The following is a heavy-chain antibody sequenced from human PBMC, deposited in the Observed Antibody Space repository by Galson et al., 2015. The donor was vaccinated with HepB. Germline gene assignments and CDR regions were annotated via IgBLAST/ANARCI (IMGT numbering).Heavy chain of an antibody. V-gene: IGHV3-30*04. CDR2: ISYDGSNK. J-gene: IGHJ4*02. CDR3: ARAPSGSSRSFDY. Sequence: SLRLSCAASGFTFSSYAMHWVRQAPGKGLEWVAVISYDGSNKYYADSVKGRFTISRDNSKNTLYLQMNSLRAEDTAVYYCARAPSGSSRSFDYWGQGTLVTVSS. D-gene: IGHD1-26*01. CDR1: GFTFSSYA.